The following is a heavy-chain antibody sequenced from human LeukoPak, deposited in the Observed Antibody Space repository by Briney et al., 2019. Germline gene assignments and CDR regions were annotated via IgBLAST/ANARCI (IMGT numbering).Heavy chain of an antibody. CDR1: GHRFTNYW. J-gene: IGHJ6*02. CDR2: IHCGDSNT. CDR3: ARFPPGYFGMDV. Sequence: GESLKISCKGSGHRFTNYWIGWGRQMPGKAPEWMGIIHCGDSNTRYSPSFQGRVTISADKSISTAYLQWSTLRASDTAIYYCARFPPGYFGMDVWGQGTTVSVS. V-gene: IGHV5-51*01.